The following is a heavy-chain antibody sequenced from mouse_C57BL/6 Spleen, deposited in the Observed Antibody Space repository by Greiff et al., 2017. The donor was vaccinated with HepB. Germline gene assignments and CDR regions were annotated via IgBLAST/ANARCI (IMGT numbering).Heavy chain of an antibody. Sequence: VQLQQSGAELVKPGASVKISCKASGYAFSSYWMNWVKQRPGKGLEWIGQIYPGDGDTNYNEKFKGKATLTADKSSSTAYMQLSSLTSEDSAVYFCARRYGSSYDYYLDYWGQGTTLTVSS. D-gene: IGHD1-1*01. V-gene: IGHV1-80*01. CDR2: IYPGDGDT. CDR3: ARRYGSSYDYYLDY. CDR1: GYAFSSYW. J-gene: IGHJ2*01.